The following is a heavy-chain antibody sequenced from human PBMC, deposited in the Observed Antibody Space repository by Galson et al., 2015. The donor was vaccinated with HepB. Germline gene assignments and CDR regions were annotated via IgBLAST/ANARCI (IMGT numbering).Heavy chain of an antibody. CDR1: GFTFSSYG. CDR2: ISGGGGST. V-gene: IGHV3-23*01. D-gene: IGHD6-19*01. CDR3: AKMEAPHSSGWYRPFDY. Sequence: SLRLSCAASGFTFSSYGMNWVRQAPGKGLEWVSSISGGGGSTYYADSVKGRFTISRDNFKNTLILHMNSLRAEDMAVYYCAKMEAPHSSGWYRPFDYWGQGTLVTVSP. J-gene: IGHJ4*02.